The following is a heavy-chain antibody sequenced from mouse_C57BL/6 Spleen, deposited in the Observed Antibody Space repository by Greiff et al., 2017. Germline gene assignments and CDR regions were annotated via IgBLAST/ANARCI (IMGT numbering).Heavy chain of an antibody. D-gene: IGHD2-2*01. CDR1: GYSFTGYY. J-gene: IGHJ2*01. V-gene: IGHV1-42*01. CDR3: ARGVTTNY. Sequence: EVKLQESGPELVKPGASVKISCKASGYSFTGYYMNWVKQSPEKSLEWIGEINPSTGGTTYNQKFKAKATLTVDKSSSTAYMQLQSLTSEDSAVYYCARGVTTNYWGQGTTLTVSS. CDR2: INPSTGGT.